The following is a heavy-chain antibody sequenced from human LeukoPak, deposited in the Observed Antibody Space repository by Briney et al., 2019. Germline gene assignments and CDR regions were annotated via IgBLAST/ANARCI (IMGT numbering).Heavy chain of an antibody. V-gene: IGHV3-21*01. CDR1: GFTFSSYS. D-gene: IGHD5-24*01. CDR3: VRPPRDGYAFDY. CDR2: ISSSSSYI. Sequence: PGGSLRLSCAASGFTFSSYSMNWVRQAPGKGLEWVSSISSSSSYIYYADSVKGRFTISRDNAKNSLYLQMNSLRAEDTAVYYCVRPPRDGYAFDYWGQGTLLSVS. J-gene: IGHJ4*02.